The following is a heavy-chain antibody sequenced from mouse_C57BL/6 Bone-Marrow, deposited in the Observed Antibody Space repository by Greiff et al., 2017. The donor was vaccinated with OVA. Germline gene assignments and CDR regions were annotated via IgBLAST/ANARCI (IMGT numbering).Heavy chain of an antibody. J-gene: IGHJ1*03. V-gene: IGHV1-50*01. CDR1: GYTFTSYW. Sequence: QVQLQQPGAELVKPGASVKLSCKASGYTFTSYWMQWVKQRPGQGLEWIGGIDPSDSSTNYNQKFKGKATLSVDQSSSTAYMQRSSLASEDSAVYYGARDPVVARCYWYFDVWGTGTTVTVSS. D-gene: IGHD1-1*01. CDR3: ARDPVVARCYWYFDV. CDR2: IDPSDSST.